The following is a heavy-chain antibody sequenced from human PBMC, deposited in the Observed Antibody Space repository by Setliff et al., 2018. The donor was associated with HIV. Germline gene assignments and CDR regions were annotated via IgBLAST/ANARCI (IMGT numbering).Heavy chain of an antibody. J-gene: IGHJ4*02. D-gene: IGHD3-10*01. V-gene: IGHV1-69*13. CDR1: GGTFSSYA. Sequence: SVKVSCKPSGGTFSSYAISWVRQAPGQGLEWMGGIITMFGRVNYAQKLQGRVTITADESTNTAYMELSSLRAEDTAVYFCARGVAINYYGSGSYLGLWGQGTLVTVSS. CDR2: IITMFGRV. CDR3: ARGVAINYYGSGSYLGL.